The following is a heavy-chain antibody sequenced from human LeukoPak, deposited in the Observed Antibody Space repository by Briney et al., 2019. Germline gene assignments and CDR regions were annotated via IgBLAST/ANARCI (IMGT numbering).Heavy chain of an antibody. CDR1: GFTVSSNY. Sequence: NPGGSLRLSCAASGFTVSSNYMSWIRQPPGKGLEWIGEINHSGSTNYNPSLKSRVTISVDTSKNQFSLKLSSVTAADTAVYYCARSYGSGSYYSCLAYWGQGTLVTVSS. CDR2: INHSGST. CDR3: ARSYGSGSYYSCLAY. D-gene: IGHD3-10*01. J-gene: IGHJ4*02. V-gene: IGHV4-34*01.